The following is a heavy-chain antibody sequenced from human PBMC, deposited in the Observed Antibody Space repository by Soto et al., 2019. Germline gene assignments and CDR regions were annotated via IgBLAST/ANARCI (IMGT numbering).Heavy chain of an antibody. V-gene: IGHV1-3*05. CDR3: ARVDGAY. CDR1: GYTFSSYA. CDR2: INPGNANT. J-gene: IGHJ4*02. D-gene: IGHD2-2*03. Sequence: QVQLVQSGAEEKKPGASVKVSCTTSGYTFSSYAIHWVRQAPGQGLEWMGWINPGNANTKNSQKFQGRVTITSDTFASTAYMELSSLTSEDTAVYYCARVDGAYWGQGTLVTVSS.